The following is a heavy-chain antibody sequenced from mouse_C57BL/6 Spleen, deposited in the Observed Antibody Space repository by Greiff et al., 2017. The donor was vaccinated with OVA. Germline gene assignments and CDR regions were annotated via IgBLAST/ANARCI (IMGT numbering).Heavy chain of an antibody. D-gene: IGHD2-1*01. CDR1: GFTFSSYT. V-gene: IGHV5-9*01. J-gene: IGHJ1*03. CDR3: ARENGNYWYFDV. CDR2: ISGGGGNT. Sequence: EVKLVESGGGLVKPGGSLKLSCAASGFTFSSYTMSWVRQTPEKRLEWVATISGGGGNTYYPDSVKGRFTISRDNAKNTLYLQMSSLRSEDTALYYCARENGNYWYFDVWGTGTTVTVSS.